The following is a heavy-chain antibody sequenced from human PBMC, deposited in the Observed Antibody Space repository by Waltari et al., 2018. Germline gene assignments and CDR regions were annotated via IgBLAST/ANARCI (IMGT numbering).Heavy chain of an antibody. V-gene: IGHV4-31*03. D-gene: IGHD6-19*01. CDR1: GGSISSGGYY. CDR2: IYYSGGT. J-gene: IGHJ5*02. CDR3: ARAPRPEDSSGWYDWFDP. Sequence: QVQLQESGPGLVKPSQTLSLTCTVSGGSISSGGYYWSWIRQHPGKGLEWIGYIYYSGGTDYNPALNSRVTISVDTSKNQFSLKRSSVTAADTAVYYCARAPRPEDSSGWYDWFDPWGQGTLVTVSS.